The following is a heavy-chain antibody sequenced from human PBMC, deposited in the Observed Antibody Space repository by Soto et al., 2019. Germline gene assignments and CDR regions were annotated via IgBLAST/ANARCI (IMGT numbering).Heavy chain of an antibody. Sequence: PSETLSLTCSVSGVVLGSDAYYWRWIRQHPGKGLEWIGNIYHTGCTYYNPSLKSLVVISLDTSQNQFFLRLSSVTAADTAVYFCASCPFSGKRWSNFEYWGQGSLVTVSS. CDR1: GVVLGSDAYY. J-gene: IGHJ4*02. CDR2: IYHTGCT. D-gene: IGHD6-25*01. V-gene: IGHV4-31*01. CDR3: ASCPFSGKRWSNFEY.